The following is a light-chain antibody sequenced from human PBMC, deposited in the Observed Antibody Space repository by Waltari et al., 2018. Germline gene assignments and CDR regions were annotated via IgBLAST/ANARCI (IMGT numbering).Light chain of an antibody. J-gene: IGLJ2*01. CDR1: SLRSYY. V-gene: IGLV3-19*01. Sequence: SSELTQDPAVSVAMGQTVRIKCQGDSLRSYYASWYQQRPGQAPILVIYDKNNRPSGVPDRFSCSSSHNTGSLTITGAQAEDEAFYYCHSRDASGVAGSFGGGTKLTVL. CDR2: DKN. CDR3: HSRDASGVAGS.